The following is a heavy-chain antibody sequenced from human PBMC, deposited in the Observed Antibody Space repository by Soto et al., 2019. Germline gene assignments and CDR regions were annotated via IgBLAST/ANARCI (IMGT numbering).Heavy chain of an antibody. CDR2: IYWDDDK. D-gene: IGHD7-27*01. CDR1: GFSLSTSGVG. J-gene: IGHJ4*02. V-gene: IGHV2-5*02. Sequence: QITLKESGPTLVKPTPSLTLTFTFSGFSLSTSGVGVGWIRQPPGEALEWLELIYWDDDKRYSPSVKSRLTITKDTSKGRVVVTMTNLDPMDTATDHCAHRHPWGEAFDFWGQGTLVT. CDR3: AHRHPWGEAFDF.